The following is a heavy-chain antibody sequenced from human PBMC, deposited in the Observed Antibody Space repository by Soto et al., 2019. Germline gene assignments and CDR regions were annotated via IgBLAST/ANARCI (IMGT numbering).Heavy chain of an antibody. CDR1: GFTFSNAW. CDR3: TPLRGYYDSSGYEPFDY. D-gene: IGHD3-22*01. Sequence: GGSLRLSCAASGFTFSNAWMNWVRKAPGKGLEWVGRIKSKTDGGTTDYAAPVRGRFTISRDDSKNTLYLQMNSLKTEDTAVYYCTPLRGYYDSSGYEPFDYWGQGTLVTVSS. CDR2: IKSKTDGGTT. V-gene: IGHV3-15*07. J-gene: IGHJ4*02.